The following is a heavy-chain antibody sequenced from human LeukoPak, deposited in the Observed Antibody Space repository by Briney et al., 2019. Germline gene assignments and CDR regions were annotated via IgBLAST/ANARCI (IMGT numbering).Heavy chain of an antibody. J-gene: IGHJ4*02. Sequence: SETLSLTCTVSGGAISNDNYYWGWIRQPPGKGLEWIASINCSGTTYYNPSLNSRVSISVDTSKTQLSLRLSSVTAADTAVYYCARLSDYWGQGILVTVSS. CDR1: GGAISNDNYY. CDR2: INCSGTT. CDR3: ARLSDY. V-gene: IGHV4-39*01.